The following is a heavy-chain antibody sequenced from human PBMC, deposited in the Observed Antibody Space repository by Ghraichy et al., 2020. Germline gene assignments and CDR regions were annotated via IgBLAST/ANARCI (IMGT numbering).Heavy chain of an antibody. CDR2: VYHTGST. D-gene: IGHD1-1*01. J-gene: IGHJ3*02. CDR1: GYSIRSGYF. V-gene: IGHV4-38-2*02. Sequence: SETLSLTCTVSGYSIRSGYFWGSVRQSPGKGLEWIGTVYHTGSTLHNPSLERRLTILVDTSMNHFSLKLRSVTAADTAVYYCARPSSHNDLEGFDIWGQGTVVIVSS. CDR3: ARPSSHNDLEGFDI.